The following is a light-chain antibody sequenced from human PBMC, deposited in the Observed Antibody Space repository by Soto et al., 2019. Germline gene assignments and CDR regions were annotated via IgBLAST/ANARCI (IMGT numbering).Light chain of an antibody. CDR3: QQYNSYST. J-gene: IGKJ5*01. V-gene: IGKV1-5*03. CDR2: KAS. CDR1: QSISSW. Sequence: DIQMTQSPCTLSASVGDRVTITCRASQSISSWLAWYQQKPGKAPKLLIYKASSLESGVPSRFSGSGSGTEFTLTISSLQPDDFATYHCQQYNSYSTFGQGTRLEIK.